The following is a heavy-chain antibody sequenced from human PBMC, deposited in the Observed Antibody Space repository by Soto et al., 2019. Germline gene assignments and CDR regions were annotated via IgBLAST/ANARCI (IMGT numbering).Heavy chain of an antibody. CDR1: GGSISSGGYY. CDR3: ARDVAAMATGFDP. D-gene: IGHD5-18*01. CDR2: IYYSGST. J-gene: IGHJ5*02. V-gene: IGHV4-31*03. Sequence: QVQLQESGPGLVKPSQTLSLTCTVSGGSISSGGYYWSWIRQHPGKGLEWIGYIYYSGSTYYNPSLKSRVTISVDTSKHQFSLKLSSVTAADTAVYYCARDVAAMATGFDPWGQGTLVTVSS.